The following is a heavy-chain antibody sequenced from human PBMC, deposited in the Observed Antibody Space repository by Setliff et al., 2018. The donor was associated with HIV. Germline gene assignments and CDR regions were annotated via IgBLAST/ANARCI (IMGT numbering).Heavy chain of an antibody. CDR3: TRDRRRPDSFDI. Sequence: GGSLRLSCAASGFTFGRYWMHWVRQVPGKRPEWVSRINSDGSNIMYADSVKGRFTMSRDNAKNRLHLQMNSLRVDDTAMYFCTRDRRRPDSFDIWGQGTMVTVSS. CDR2: INSDGSNI. J-gene: IGHJ3*02. V-gene: IGHV3-74*03. CDR1: GFTFGRYW.